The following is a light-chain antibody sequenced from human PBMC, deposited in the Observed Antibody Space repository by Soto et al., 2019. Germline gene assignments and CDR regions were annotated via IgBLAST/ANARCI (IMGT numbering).Light chain of an antibody. J-gene: IGLJ1*01. Sequence: QSALTQPASMSGSPGQSITISCTGTSSDVGTYNLVSWYQHHPGKAPKLMIYEGSKRPSGVSNRFSGSKPGNTASLTISGLQAEDEADYYCCSYAGSSTYVFGTGTKVTVL. CDR3: CSYAGSSTYV. V-gene: IGLV2-23*01. CDR1: SSDVGTYNL. CDR2: EGS.